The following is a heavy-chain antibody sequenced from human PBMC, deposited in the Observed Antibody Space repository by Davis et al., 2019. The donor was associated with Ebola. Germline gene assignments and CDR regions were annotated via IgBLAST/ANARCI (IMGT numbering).Heavy chain of an antibody. CDR3: ARVSAVVVPAAPSKPRYYYYGMDV. CDR2: IYYSGST. CDR1: GGSISSVGYY. J-gene: IGHJ6*04. D-gene: IGHD2-2*01. V-gene: IGHV4-31*03. Sequence: MPSETLSLTCTVSGGSISSVGYYWNWIRQHPGKGLEWIGHIYYSGSTYYNPSLKSRVTISRDTSKNQFSLKLSSVTAADTAVYYCARVSAVVVPAAPSKPRYYYYGMDVWGKGTTVTVSS.